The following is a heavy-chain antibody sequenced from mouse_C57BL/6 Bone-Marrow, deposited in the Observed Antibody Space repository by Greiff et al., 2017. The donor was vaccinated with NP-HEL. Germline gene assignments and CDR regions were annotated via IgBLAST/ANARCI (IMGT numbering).Heavy chain of an antibody. CDR1: GYTFTSYW. Sequence: VQLQQSGAELARPGASVKLSCKASGYTFTSYWMHWVKQRPGQGLEWIGRIHPSDSDTNYNQKFKGKATLTVDKSSSTAYMQLSSLTSEDSAVYYCAIHGSSYVGYFDYWGQGTTLTVSS. CDR2: IHPSDSDT. V-gene: IGHV1-74*01. J-gene: IGHJ2*01. CDR3: AIHGSSYVGYFDY. D-gene: IGHD1-1*01.